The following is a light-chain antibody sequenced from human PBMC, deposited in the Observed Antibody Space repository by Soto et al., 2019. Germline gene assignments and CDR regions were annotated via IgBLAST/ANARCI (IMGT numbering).Light chain of an antibody. CDR2: AAS. V-gene: IGKV1-9*01. Sequence: DIPLTQSPSSLSACVGDRVTITCRASQDISSFLAWYQQKPGRVPKLLIYAASILQSGVPSRFSGSGSGTDFTLTISSLQPEDFGTYYCQQLNSYPLTFGGGTKVEIK. CDR3: QQLNSYPLT. CDR1: QDISSF. J-gene: IGKJ4*01.